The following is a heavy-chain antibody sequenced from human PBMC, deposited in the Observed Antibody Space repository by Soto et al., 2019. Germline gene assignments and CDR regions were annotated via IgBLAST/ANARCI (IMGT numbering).Heavy chain of an antibody. CDR1: GGSISSGDYY. V-gene: IGHV4-30-4*01. J-gene: IGHJ5*02. CDR2: IYYSGST. Sequence: QVQLQESGPGLVKPSQTLSLTCTVSGGSISSGDYYWSWIRQPPGKGLAWIGYIYYSGSTYYNPSLKSRVTISVDTSKNQFSLKLSSVTAADTAVYYCARTIVVVVAATDGAFDPWGQGTLVTVSS. D-gene: IGHD2-15*01. CDR3: ARTIVVVVAATDGAFDP.